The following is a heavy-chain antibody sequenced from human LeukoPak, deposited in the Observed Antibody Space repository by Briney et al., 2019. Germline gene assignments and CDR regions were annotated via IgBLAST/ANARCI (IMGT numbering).Heavy chain of an antibody. CDR1: GDSISSGGYY. V-gene: IGHV4-30-2*01. Sequence: SETLSLTCTVSGDSISSGGYYWSWIRQPPGKGLEWIGYIYHSGSTYYNPSLKSRVTISVDRSKNQFSLKLSSVTAADTAVYYCARDRAVAARGSNWFDPWGQGTQDTVSS. D-gene: IGHD6-6*01. CDR2: IYHSGST. CDR3: ARDRAVAARGSNWFDP. J-gene: IGHJ5*02.